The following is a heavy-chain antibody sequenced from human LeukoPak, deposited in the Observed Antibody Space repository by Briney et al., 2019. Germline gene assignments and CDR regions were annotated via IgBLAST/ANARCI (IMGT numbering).Heavy chain of an antibody. CDR2: IYYSGST. CDR3: ARTWTRVGAAAGYFDY. J-gene: IGHJ4*02. V-gene: IGHV4-30-4*08. Sequence: SETLSLTCTVSGGSISSGDYYWSWIRQPPGKGLEWIGYIYYSGSTYYNPSLKSRVTISVDTSKNQFSLKLSSVTAADTAVYDCARTWTRVGAAAGYFDYWGQGTLVTVSS. D-gene: IGHD6-13*01. CDR1: GGSISSGDYY.